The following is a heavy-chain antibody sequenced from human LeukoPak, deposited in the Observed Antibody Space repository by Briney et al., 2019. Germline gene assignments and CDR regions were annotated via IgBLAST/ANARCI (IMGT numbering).Heavy chain of an antibody. CDR3: ARELRSVVMVAHGFED. J-gene: IGHJ4*02. CDR1: EFTFSNFW. CDR2: IKQDGSEK. D-gene: IGHD2-21*01. Sequence: GGSLRLSCAASEFTFSNFWMSWVRQAPGKGLEWVANIKQDGSEKHYVDSVKGRFTISRDNAKNSLYLQMNSLGAEDTAVYYCARELRSVVMVAHGFEDWGQGTLVTVAS. V-gene: IGHV3-7*01.